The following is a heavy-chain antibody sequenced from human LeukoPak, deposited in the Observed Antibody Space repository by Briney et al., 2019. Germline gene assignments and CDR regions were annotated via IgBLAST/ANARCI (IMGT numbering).Heavy chain of an antibody. D-gene: IGHD3-9*01. CDR3: ATGGPWDLLKY. J-gene: IGHJ4*02. CDR1: GDTLTELS. V-gene: IGHV1-24*01. CDR2: FDPEHGEM. Sequence: GASVKVSCKVSGDTLTELSPHWVRQAPGKGLEWMGGFDPEHGEMIYAQKLQGRVTMTEDRSTDTAYMALSSLRSEDTAVYYCATGGPWDLLKYWGQGTLVTVSS.